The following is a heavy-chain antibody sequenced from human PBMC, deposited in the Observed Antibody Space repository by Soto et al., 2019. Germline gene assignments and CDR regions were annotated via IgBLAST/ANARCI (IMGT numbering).Heavy chain of an antibody. CDR3: ANPSGYYFGLGSHDEASDM. Sequence: GGSLRLSCAASGFMFSGFGMHWVRQAPGKGLQWVAGISKDGSKKYYADSVKGRFTISGDNSKKTLYLQMNSLRAEDTAVYYCANPSGYYFGLGSHDEASDMWGQGTGVTVSS. CDR2: ISKDGSKK. V-gene: IGHV3-30*18. J-gene: IGHJ3*02. D-gene: IGHD3-10*01. CDR1: GFMFSGFG.